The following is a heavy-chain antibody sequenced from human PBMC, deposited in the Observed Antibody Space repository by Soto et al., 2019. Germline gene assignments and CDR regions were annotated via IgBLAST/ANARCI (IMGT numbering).Heavy chain of an antibody. J-gene: IGHJ1*01. Sequence: ASVKVSCKASGYTFTTYFIHWVRQAPGQGLEWMGMINPNGDTGYGPKFRQRVITTIDNSTTSTYKEMRNRTSADTAIDFYCTGYCTNTRCRGDFQHWGQGTLVTVSS. CDR1: GYTFTTYF. CDR2: INPNGDT. CDR3: CTGYCTNTRCRGDFQH. D-gene: IGHD2-8*01. V-gene: IGHV1-46*01.